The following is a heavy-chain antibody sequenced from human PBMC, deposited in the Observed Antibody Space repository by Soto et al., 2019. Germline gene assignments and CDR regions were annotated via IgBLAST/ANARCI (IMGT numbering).Heavy chain of an antibody. V-gene: IGHV1-8*01. Sequence: ASVKVSCKASGYTFTSYDINWVRQATGQGLEWMGWMNPNSGNTDYAQKFQGRVTMTRNTSISTAYMELSRLRSDDTAVYYCARDPSPLWFGELSYFDYWGQGTLVTVSS. J-gene: IGHJ4*02. CDR1: GYTFTSYD. CDR2: MNPNSGNT. CDR3: ARDPSPLWFGELSYFDY. D-gene: IGHD3-10*01.